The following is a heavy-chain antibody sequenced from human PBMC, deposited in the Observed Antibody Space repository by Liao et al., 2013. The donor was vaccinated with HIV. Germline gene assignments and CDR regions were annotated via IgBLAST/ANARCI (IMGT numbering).Heavy chain of an antibody. J-gene: IGHJ3*02. CDR1: GGSISSFY. Sequence: QVQLQESGPGLLKPLETLSLTCTVSGGSISSFYWSWIRQPAGKGLEWIGRIDTSGSSNYNPSLKSRVTMSVDTSKKQVSLEMTSVTAADTAVYYCGRDRASDFWTGSRGGDAFDIWGQGTMVTVSS. CDR2: IDTSGSS. D-gene: IGHD3/OR15-3a*01. CDR3: GRDRASDFWTGSRGGDAFDI. V-gene: IGHV4-4*07.